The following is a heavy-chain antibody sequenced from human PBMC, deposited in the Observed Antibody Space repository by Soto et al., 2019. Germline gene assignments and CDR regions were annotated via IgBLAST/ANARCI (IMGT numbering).Heavy chain of an antibody. CDR2: ISSSGSTI. CDR3: ARDTRAYHDSRPL. V-gene: IGHV3-48*03. J-gene: IGHJ4*02. CDR1: GFTFSSYE. D-gene: IGHD3-22*01. Sequence: PRLSCAASGFTFSSYEMNWVRQAPGKGLEWVSYISSSGSTIYYADSVKGRFTISRDNAKNSLYLQMNSLRAEDTAVYYCARDTRAYHDSRPLWGQGTLVTVYS.